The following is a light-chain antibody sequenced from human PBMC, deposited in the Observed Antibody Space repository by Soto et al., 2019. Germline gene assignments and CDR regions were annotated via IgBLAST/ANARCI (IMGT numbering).Light chain of an antibody. CDR2: EGS. Sequence: QPVLTQPASVSGSPGQSITISCTGTSSDVGTYNLVSWYQQHPVKAPKLMIYEGSKRPSGVSNRFSGSKSGNTASLTISGLQAEDEADYYCFSYAGSGNVLLGGGTKLTVL. CDR3: FSYAGSGNVL. CDR1: SSDVGTYNL. J-gene: IGLJ2*01. V-gene: IGLV2-23*01.